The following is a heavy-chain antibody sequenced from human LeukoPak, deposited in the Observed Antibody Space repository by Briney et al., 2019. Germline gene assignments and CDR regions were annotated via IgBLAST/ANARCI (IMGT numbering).Heavy chain of an antibody. D-gene: IGHD3-22*01. Sequence: GGSLRLSCAASGFTFSLYNMNWVRQAPGKGLEWVSSITSASNYIYYADSVRGRFTVSRDNAENSLYLQMNSLRVEDTAVYYCAWVDYYDSSDGMDVWGQGTTVTVSS. CDR2: ITSASNYI. CDR3: AWVDYYDSSDGMDV. CDR1: GFTFSLYN. J-gene: IGHJ6*02. V-gene: IGHV3-21*01.